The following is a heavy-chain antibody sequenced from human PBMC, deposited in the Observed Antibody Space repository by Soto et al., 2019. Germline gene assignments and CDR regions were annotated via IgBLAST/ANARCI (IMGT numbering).Heavy chain of an antibody. D-gene: IGHD3-10*01. CDR1: GGSISSGDYY. CDR3: VRHSKGSYFYYGMDV. CDR2: IYYSGST. V-gene: IGHV4-30-4*01. J-gene: IGHJ6*02. Sequence: SETLSLTCTVSGGSISSGDYYWSWIRQPPGKGLEWIGYIYYSGSTYYNPSLKSRVTISVDTSKNQFSLKLSSVTAAYTAVYYCVRHSKGSYFYYGMDVWGQGTTVTVSS.